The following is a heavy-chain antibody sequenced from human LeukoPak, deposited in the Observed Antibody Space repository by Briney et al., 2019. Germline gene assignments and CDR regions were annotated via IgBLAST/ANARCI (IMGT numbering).Heavy chain of an antibody. CDR1: GYRFTSYW. D-gene: IGHD3-3*01. J-gene: IGHJ3*02. CDR2: LYPGASDT. V-gene: IGHV5-51*01. Sequence: GEALKIPRNGSGYRFTSYWIGWVRQISGKGLEGMRILYPGASDTRYSPSLQGQVTISADKSISAAYVQGSSLKASDTAMYYCARPGYDFWSGYAFDIWGQGTMVTVSS. CDR3: ARPGYDFWSGYAFDI.